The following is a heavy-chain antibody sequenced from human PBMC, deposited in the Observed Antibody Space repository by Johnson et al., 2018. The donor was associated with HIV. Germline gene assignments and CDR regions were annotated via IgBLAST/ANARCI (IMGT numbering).Heavy chain of an antibody. D-gene: IGHD1-26*01. V-gene: IGHV3-33*06. J-gene: IGHJ3*02. CDR2: IWYDGSNK. CDR1: GFTFSSYG. CDR3: AKAWELLGRRAALDI. Sequence: QVLLVESGGGVVQPGRSLRLSCAASGFTFSSYGMHWVHQAPGKGLEWVAVIWYDGSNKYYADYVKGRFTISRDNSKNTLYLQMESLRVEDTAIYYCAKAWELLGRRAALDIWGQGTMVTVSS.